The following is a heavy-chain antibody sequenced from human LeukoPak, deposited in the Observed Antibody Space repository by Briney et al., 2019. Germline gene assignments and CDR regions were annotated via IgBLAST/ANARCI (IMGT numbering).Heavy chain of an antibody. J-gene: IGHJ3*02. Sequence: TPSESLSLTCPVSCGSISSYYWSWVRQPPGKGLEWIGYIYFSGSTNYKPSLKSRATISEKTSKTRFSLKLSAGTPAATALFSVARAGSYDKEAFDICGEATM. D-gene: IGHD5-24*01. CDR1: CGSISSYY. V-gene: IGHV4-59*01. CDR3: ARAGSYDKEAFDI. CDR2: IYFSGST.